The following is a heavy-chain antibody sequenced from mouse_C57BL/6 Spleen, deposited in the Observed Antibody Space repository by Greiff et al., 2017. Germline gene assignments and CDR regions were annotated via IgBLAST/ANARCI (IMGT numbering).Heavy chain of an antibody. CDR2: IYPSDSET. CDR1: GYTFTSYW. D-gene: IGHD1-1*01. J-gene: IGHJ4*01. CDR3: ARGGITTVVAYYAMDY. V-gene: IGHV1-61*01. Sequence: QVQLQQSGAELVRPGSSVKLSCKASGYTFTSYWMDWVKQRPGQGLEWIGNIYPSDSETHYNQKFKAKATLTVDKSSSPAYMQLSSLTSEDSAVYYCARGGITTVVAYYAMDYWGQGTSVTVSS.